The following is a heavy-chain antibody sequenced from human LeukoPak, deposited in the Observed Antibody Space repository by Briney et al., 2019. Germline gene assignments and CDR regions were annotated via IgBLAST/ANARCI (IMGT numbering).Heavy chain of an antibody. Sequence: ASVKVSCKASGYTFTRNALNWVRQAPGEGLDWMGWINPNTGNPTYAQGFTGRFVFSLDTSVSTAYLRITSLKAEDTAVYYCARTYYDFWSGYHKFDYWGQGTLVTVSS. CDR3: ARTYYDFWSGYHKFDY. D-gene: IGHD3-3*01. CDR1: GYTFTRNA. V-gene: IGHV7-4-1*02. CDR2: INPNTGNP. J-gene: IGHJ4*02.